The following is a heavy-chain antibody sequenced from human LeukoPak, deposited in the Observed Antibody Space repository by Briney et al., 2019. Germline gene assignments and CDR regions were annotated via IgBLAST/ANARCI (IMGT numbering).Heavy chain of an antibody. V-gene: IGHV1-69*04. D-gene: IGHD3-16*01. CDR1: GGTFTSYG. CDR2: IIPILEIA. J-gene: IGHJ2*01. Sequence: ASVKVSCKAPGGTFTSYGISWVRQAPGQGLEWMGRIIPILEIANYAQKFQGRVTFTADKYTTTAYMEMSSLTSEDTAVYYCARAENYGDYWYFDLWGRGTLVTVSS. CDR3: ARAENYGDYWYFDL.